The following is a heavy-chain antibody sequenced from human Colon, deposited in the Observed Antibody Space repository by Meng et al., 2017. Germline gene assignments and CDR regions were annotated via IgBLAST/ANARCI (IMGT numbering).Heavy chain of an antibody. V-gene: IGHV1-18*01. J-gene: IGHJ5*02. CDR2: ISSYNGNT. CDR1: GYIFTSYG. Sequence: ASAKVLCYASGYIFTSYGISWVRQAPGHGLVWMGWISSYNGNTNYAHKLQGRVTMTTHTSTSTAYMELRSLRSDDTAVYYCARAHSGSWSHVEPWGQGTLVTVSS. CDR3: ARAHSGSWSHVEP. D-gene: IGHD6-13*01.